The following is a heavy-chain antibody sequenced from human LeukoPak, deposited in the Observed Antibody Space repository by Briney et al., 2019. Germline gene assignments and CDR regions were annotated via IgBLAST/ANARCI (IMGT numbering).Heavy chain of an antibody. CDR3: ASQAVRGDWFDP. V-gene: IGHV4-59*01. CDR2: IYYSGST. CDR1: GGSISSYY. D-gene: IGHD3-10*02. Sequence: PSETLSLTCTVSGGSISSYYWSWIRQPPGKGLEWIGYIYYSGSTNYNPPLKSRVTISVDTSKNQFSLKLSSVTAADTAVYYCASQAVRGDWFDPWGQGTLVTVSS. J-gene: IGHJ5*02.